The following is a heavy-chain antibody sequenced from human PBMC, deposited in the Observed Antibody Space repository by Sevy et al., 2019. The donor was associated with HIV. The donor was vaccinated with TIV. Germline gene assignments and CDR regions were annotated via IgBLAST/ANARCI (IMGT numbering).Heavy chain of an antibody. V-gene: IGHV6-1*01. CDR3: ARVNLYSSSASYYFDY. J-gene: IGHJ4*02. Sequence: SQTLSLTCAISGDSVSSNSAAWNWIRQSPSRGLEWLGRTYYRSKWYNDYAVSVKSRITINPDTSKNQFSLQLNSVTPEETAGYYCARVNLYSSSASYYFDYWGQGTLVTVSS. D-gene: IGHD6-6*01. CDR1: GDSVSSNSAA. CDR2: TYYRSKWYN.